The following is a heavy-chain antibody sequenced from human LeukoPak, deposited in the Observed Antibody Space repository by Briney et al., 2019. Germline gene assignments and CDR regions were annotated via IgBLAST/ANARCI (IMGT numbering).Heavy chain of an antibody. D-gene: IGHD6-19*01. CDR3: AKDCRYSSGWEYFDY. V-gene: IGHV3-30*04. J-gene: IGHJ4*02. CDR1: GFTFSSYE. Sequence: PGGSLRLSCAASGFTFSSYEMNWVRQAPGKGLEWVAVISYDGSNKYYADSVKGRFTISRDDSKNTLYLQMNSLRAEDTAVYYCAKDCRYSSGWEYFDYWGQGTLVTVSS. CDR2: ISYDGSNK.